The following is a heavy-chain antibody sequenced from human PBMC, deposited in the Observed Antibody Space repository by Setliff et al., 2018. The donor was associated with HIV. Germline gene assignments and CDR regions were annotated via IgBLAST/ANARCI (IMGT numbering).Heavy chain of an antibody. CDR2: LYPGASA. D-gene: IGHD4-17*01. J-gene: IGHJ5*02. Sequence: GGSLRLSCTASRLTLSSNYMTWVRQSPGKGLEWVSTLYPGASAYYADSIKGRFTISRENAKNTLYLQMNSLRTEDTAVYFCAKLTRLKASFPTDYLDPWGQGILVTVSS. CDR1: RLTLSSNY. CDR3: AKLTRLKASFPTDYLDP. V-gene: IGHV3-66*02.